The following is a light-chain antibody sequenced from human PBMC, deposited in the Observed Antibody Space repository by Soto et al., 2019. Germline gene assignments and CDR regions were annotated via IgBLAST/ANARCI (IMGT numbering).Light chain of an antibody. CDR2: GAS. V-gene: IGKV3-20*01. J-gene: IGKJ1*01. CDR1: QSVSSSY. CDR3: QQYGSSRVT. Sequence: EIVLTQSPGTLSLSPGERATLSCRASQSVSSSYLAWYQQKPDQAPRLLIYGASSRATGIPDRFSGSGSGTDFTLTISRLEPEDFAVYYCQQYGSSRVTFGQGTKVEIK.